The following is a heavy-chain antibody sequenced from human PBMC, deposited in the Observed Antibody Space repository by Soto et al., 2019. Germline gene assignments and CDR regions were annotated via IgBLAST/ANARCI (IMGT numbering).Heavy chain of an antibody. V-gene: IGHV1-18*01. D-gene: IGHD3-10*01. CDR2: VSARNGKT. CDR1: GYIFTTYS. J-gene: IGHJ5*02. CDR3: AREAFGVQAGWFDP. Sequence: QIQLVQAGSAVRMPGASVKVSCKASGYIFTTYSITWVRQAPGHGLGWMGWVSARNGKTNYAQKFEERVTMTTDTATTTAYMELRSLRSDDTAVYYCAREAFGVQAGWFDPWGQGTLVTVSS.